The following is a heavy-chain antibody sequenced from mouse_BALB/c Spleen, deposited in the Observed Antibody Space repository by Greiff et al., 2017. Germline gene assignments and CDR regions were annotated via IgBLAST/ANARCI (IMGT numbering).Heavy chain of an antibody. CDR3: ARSGYSAMDY. CDR2: IYPGDGDT. Sequence: QVQLKESGAELVRPGSSVKISCKASGYAFSSYWMNWVKQRPGQGLEWIGQIYPGDGDTNYNGKFKGKATLTADKSSSTAYMQLSSLTSEDSAVYFCARSGYSAMDYWGQGTSVTVSS. J-gene: IGHJ4*01. CDR1: GYAFSSYW. V-gene: IGHV1-80*01.